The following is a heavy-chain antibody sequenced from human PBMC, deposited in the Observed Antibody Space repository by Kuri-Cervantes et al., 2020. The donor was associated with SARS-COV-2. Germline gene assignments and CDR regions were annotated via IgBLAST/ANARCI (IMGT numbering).Heavy chain of an antibody. CDR1: GFTFSSYW. CDR2: LTNDGSDA. J-gene: IGHJ4*02. V-gene: IGHV3-74*01. D-gene: IGHD4-11*01. Sequence: GGSLRLSCAASGFTFSSYWMHWVRQAPGKGLVWVSRLTNDGSDAIFADSVKGRFTISRDNAKNMLYLYMNSLRADDTAEYYCARDSMTTRDFDYWGQGTLVTVSS. CDR3: ARDSMTTRDFDY.